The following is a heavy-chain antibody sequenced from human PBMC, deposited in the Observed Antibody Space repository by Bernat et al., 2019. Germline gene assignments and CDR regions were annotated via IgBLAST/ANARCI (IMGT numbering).Heavy chain of an antibody. D-gene: IGHD5-18*01. V-gene: IGHV3-33*01. J-gene: IGHJ4*02. Sequence: QVQLVESGGGVVQPGRSLRLSCAASGFTFSSYGMHWVRQAPGKGLDWVAVIWYDGSNKYYADSVKGRFTISRENSKNTLYLQMNSLRAEDTAVYYCARIRGYSYGQIDYWGQGTLVTVSS. CDR3: ARIRGYSYGQIDY. CDR1: GFTFSSYG. CDR2: IWYDGSNK.